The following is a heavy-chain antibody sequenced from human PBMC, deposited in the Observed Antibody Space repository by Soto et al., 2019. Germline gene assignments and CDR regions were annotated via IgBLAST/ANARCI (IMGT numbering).Heavy chain of an antibody. J-gene: IGHJ3*02. CDR2: INPNSGGT. V-gene: IGHV1-2*04. CDR3: AIEGDDGFTGLSDAFDI. Sequence: GLEWMGWINPNSGGTNYAQKFQGWVTMTRDTSISTAYMELSRLRSDDTAVYYCAIEGDDGFTGLSDAFDIWGQGTMVTVSS. D-gene: IGHD1-1*01.